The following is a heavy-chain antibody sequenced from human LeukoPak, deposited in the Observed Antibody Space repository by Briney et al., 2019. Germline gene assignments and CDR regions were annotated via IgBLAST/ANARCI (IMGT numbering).Heavy chain of an antibody. CDR2: IRFDGSNK. CDR1: GFTFSNYG. Sequence: GGSLRLSCAASGFTFSNYGVHWVRQAPGKGLEWVSFIRFDGSNKYYADSVKGRFTIPRDNSKNTLYLQMNSLRAEDTAVYYCARGPDYWGQGTLVTVSS. CDR3: ARGPDY. J-gene: IGHJ4*02. V-gene: IGHV3-30*02.